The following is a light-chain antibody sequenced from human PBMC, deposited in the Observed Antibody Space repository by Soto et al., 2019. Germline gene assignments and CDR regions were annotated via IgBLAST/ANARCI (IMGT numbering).Light chain of an antibody. CDR2: DVS. V-gene: IGLV2-14*01. CDR3: SSDTSSSTLV. J-gene: IGLJ3*02. Sequence: QSALTQPASVSGAPGQSITISCTGTSSDVGGYNYFSWYQQHPGKTPKLMLYDVSNRPSGVSNRFSGSKSGNTASLTISGLQAEDEADYYWSSDTSSSTLVFGGGTKLTVL. CDR1: SSDVGGYNY.